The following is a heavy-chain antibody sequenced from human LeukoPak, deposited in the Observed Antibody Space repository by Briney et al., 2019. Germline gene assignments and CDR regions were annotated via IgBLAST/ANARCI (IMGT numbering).Heavy chain of an antibody. V-gene: IGHV1-24*01. Sequence: ASVKVSCKVSGYTLTELSMHWVRQAPGKGLEWMGGFDPEDGETIYARKFQGRVTMTEDTSTDTAYMELSSLRSEDTAVYYCATGVIRYYYYYYMDVWGKGTTVTVSS. J-gene: IGHJ6*03. D-gene: IGHD3-16*02. CDR3: ATGVIRYYYYYYMDV. CDR1: GYTLTELS. CDR2: FDPEDGET.